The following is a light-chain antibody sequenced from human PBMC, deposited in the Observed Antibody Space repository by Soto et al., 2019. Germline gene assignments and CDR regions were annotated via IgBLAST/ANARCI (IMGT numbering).Light chain of an antibody. CDR1: SGSIASNY. J-gene: IGLJ2*01. CDR3: QSYDSSNLYVV. V-gene: IGLV6-57*04. Sequence: NFMLTQPHSVSESPGKTVTISCTRSSGSIASNYVQWYQQRPGSAPTTVIYEDNQRPSGVPDRFSGSIDSSSNSASLTISGLKTEHEADYYCQSYDSSNLYVVFGGGTKLTVL. CDR2: EDN.